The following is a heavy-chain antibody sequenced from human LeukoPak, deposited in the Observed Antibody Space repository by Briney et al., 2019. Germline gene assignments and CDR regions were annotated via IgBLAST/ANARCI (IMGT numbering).Heavy chain of an antibody. CDR1: GGSISSYY. D-gene: IGHD6-13*01. V-gene: IGHV4-59*01. CDR3: VRDSIAAAGTDNWFDP. J-gene: IGHJ5*02. CDR2: IYYSGST. Sequence: PSETLSLTCTVSGGSISSYYWSWIRQPPGKGLEWIGYIYYSGSTNYNPSLKSRVTISVDTSKNQFSLKLSSVTAADTAVYYCVRDSIAAAGTDNWFDPWGQGTLVTVSS.